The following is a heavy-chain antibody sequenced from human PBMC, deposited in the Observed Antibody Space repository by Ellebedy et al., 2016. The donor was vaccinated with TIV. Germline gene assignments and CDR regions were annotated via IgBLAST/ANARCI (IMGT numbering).Heavy chain of an antibody. Sequence: PGGSLRLSCAASGFTFSSYAMSWVRQAPGKGLEWVSAISGSGGSTYYADSVKGRFTISRDNSKNTLYLQMNSLRAEDTAVYYCANAQGPREGLRLGFPIWGQGTMVTVSS. D-gene: IGHD3-16*01. CDR1: GFTFSSYA. CDR3: ANAQGPREGLRLGFPI. V-gene: IGHV3-23*01. CDR2: ISGSGGST. J-gene: IGHJ3*02.